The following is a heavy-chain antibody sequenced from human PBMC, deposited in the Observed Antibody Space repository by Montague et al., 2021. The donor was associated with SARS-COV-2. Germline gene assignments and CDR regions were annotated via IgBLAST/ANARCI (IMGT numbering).Heavy chain of an antibody. CDR1: GGSFSGYY. V-gene: IGHV4-34*01. Sequence: SETLSLTCAVYGGSFSGYYWSWIRQPPGKGLEWIGEISHSGSTNYNPSXXSRVTISVDTSKNQFSLKLSSVTAADTAVYYCARGSRQWLVRPPHYYYFDYWGQGTLVTVSS. CDR3: ARGSRQWLVRPPHYYYFDY. D-gene: IGHD6-19*01. CDR2: ISHSGST. J-gene: IGHJ4*02.